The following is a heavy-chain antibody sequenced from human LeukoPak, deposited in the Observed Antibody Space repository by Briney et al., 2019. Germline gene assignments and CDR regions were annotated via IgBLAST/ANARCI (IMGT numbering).Heavy chain of an antibody. D-gene: IGHD2-2*01. CDR2: FDPEDGET. V-gene: IGHV1-24*01. CDR3: ATIPNCSSTSCSRHYYYYGMDV. J-gene: IGHJ6*02. CDR1: GYTLTELS. Sequence: ASVKVSCKVSGYTLTELSMHWVRQAPGKGLEWMGGFDPEDGETIYAQKFQGRVTMTEDTSTDTAYMELSSLRSEDTAVCYCATIPNCSSTSCSRHYYYYGMDVWGQGTTVTVSS.